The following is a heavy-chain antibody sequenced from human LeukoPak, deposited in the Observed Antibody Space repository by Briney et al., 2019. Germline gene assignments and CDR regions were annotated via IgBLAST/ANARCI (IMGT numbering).Heavy chain of an antibody. CDR2: ISWNSGSI. V-gene: IGHV3-9*01. Sequence: GGSLRLSCAASGFTFDDYAMHWVRQAPGKGLEWVSGISWNSGSIGYADSVKGRFTISRDNAKNSLYPQMNSLRAEDTALYYCAKDGIWFGELLFTDSYFDYWGQGTLVTVSS. CDR1: GFTFDDYA. J-gene: IGHJ4*02. CDR3: AKDGIWFGELLFTDSYFDY. D-gene: IGHD3-10*01.